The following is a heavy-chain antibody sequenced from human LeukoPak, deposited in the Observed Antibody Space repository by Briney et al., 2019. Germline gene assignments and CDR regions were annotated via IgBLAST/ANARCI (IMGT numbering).Heavy chain of an antibody. J-gene: IGHJ4*02. CDR3: ARNPYGKYSFDY. D-gene: IGHD4-17*01. Sequence: PGGSLRLSCAASGLSFNSCGMHWVRQAPGKGLEWVAVISSDGSNKYYADSVKGRFTISRDNSKNTLSLQMNSLRTEDTAVFYCARNPYGKYSFDYWGQGTLVSVSS. V-gene: IGHV3-30*03. CDR2: ISSDGSNK. CDR1: GLSFNSCG.